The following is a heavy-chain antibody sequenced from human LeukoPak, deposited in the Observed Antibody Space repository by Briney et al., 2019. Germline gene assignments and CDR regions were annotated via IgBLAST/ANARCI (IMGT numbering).Heavy chain of an antibody. CDR3: ARPYDSSGYRPGAFDI. V-gene: IGHV4-39*01. Sequence: SETLSLTCTVSGGSISSSSYYWGWIRQPPGKGLEWIGSIYYSGSTYYNPSLKSRVTISVDTSKNQFSLKLSSVTAADTAVYYSARPYDSSGYRPGAFDIWGQGTMVTVSS. CDR1: GGSISSSSYY. D-gene: IGHD3-22*01. CDR2: IYYSGST. J-gene: IGHJ3*02.